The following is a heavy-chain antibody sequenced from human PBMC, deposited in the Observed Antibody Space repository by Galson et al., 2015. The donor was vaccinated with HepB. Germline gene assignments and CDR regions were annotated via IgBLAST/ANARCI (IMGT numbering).Heavy chain of an antibody. J-gene: IGHJ4*02. CDR3: ARYGDYDPLTHIRVFDD. CDR2: ISPHKNAS. Sequence: SVKVSCKASNQLLRNSAFTWVRQAPGQGLEWMGWISPHKNASQYKQSLRDRLTLTTETSTNTVYMELRNLRSDDTAIYYCARYGDYDPLTHIRVFDDWGRGTLVTVSS. D-gene: IGHD5-12*01. V-gene: IGHV1-18*01. CDR1: NQLLRNSA.